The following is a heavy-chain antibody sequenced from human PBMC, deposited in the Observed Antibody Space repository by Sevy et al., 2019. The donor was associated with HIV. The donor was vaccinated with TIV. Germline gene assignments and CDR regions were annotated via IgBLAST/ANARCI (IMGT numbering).Heavy chain of an antibody. V-gene: IGHV3-21*01. CDR2: ISSSSSYI. Sequence: GGSLRLSCAASGFTFSSYSMNWVRQAPGKGLEWVSSISSSSSYIYYADSVKGRFTISRDNAKNSLYLQMNSLRAEDMAGYYCAREERWAHYGMDVWGQGTTVTVSS. J-gene: IGHJ6*02. CDR1: GFTFSSYS. CDR3: AREERWAHYGMDV.